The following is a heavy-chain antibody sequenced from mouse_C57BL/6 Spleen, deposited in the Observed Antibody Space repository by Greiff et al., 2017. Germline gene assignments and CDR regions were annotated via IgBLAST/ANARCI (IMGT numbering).Heavy chain of an antibody. CDR3: ARQGFYGSSYGRFAY. J-gene: IGHJ3*01. V-gene: IGHV5-9*01. CDR1: GFTFSSYT. Sequence: DVMLVESGGGLVKPGGSLKLSCAASGFTFSSYTMSWVRQTPEKRLAWVATISGGGGNTYYPDSVKGRFTISRDNAKNTLYLQMSSLRSEDTALYYCARQGFYGSSYGRFAYWGQGTLVTVSA. D-gene: IGHD1-1*01. CDR2: ISGGGGNT.